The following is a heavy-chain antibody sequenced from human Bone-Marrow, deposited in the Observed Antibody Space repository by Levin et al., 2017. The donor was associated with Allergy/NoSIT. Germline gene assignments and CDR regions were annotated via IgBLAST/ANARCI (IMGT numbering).Heavy chain of an antibody. J-gene: IGHJ3*01. CDR3: VKSLNTMTIHDGFDF. V-gene: IGHV3-9*01. CDR2: ISWNSGKT. Sequence: SCATSKFMFDDYGMYWVRQAPGKGLEWVSGISWNSGKTHYADSVKGRFVISRDNAKNSLYLQMNSLRTEDTALYYCVKSLNTMTIHDGFDFWGQGTMVTVSA. D-gene: IGHD1/OR15-1a*01. CDR1: KFMFDDYG.